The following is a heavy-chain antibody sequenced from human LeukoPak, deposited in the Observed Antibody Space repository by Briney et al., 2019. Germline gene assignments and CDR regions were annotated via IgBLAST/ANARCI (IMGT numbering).Heavy chain of an antibody. CDR2: IYWDDDK. J-gene: IGHJ4*02. CDR3: ARTEDSTVTYYYFDY. D-gene: IGHD4-17*01. Sequence: SGPTLVNPTQTLTLTCTFSGFSLSTSGVGVGWIRQPPGKALEWLALIYWDDDKRYSPSLKSRLTITKDTSKNQVVLTMTNVDPVDTATYYCARTEDSTVTYYYFDYWGQGTLVTVSS. V-gene: IGHV2-5*02. CDR1: GFSLSTSGVG.